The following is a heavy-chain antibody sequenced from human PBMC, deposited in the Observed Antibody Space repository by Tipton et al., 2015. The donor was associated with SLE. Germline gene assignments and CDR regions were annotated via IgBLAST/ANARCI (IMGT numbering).Heavy chain of an antibody. V-gene: IGHV1-2*02. CDR1: GYTFTGYY. CDR3: ARGGYYDSSGYRYYFDY. D-gene: IGHD3-22*01. CDR2: INPNSGGT. J-gene: IGHJ4*02. Sequence: QSGAEVKKPGASVKVSCKASGYTFTGYYMHWVRQAPGQGLEWMGWINPNSGGTNYAQKFQGKVTMTRDTSISTAYMELSRLRSDDTAVYYCARGGYYDSSGYRYYFDYWGQGTLVTVSS.